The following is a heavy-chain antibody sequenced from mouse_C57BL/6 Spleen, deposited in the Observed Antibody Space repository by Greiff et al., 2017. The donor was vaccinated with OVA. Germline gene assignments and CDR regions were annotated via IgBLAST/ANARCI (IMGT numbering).Heavy chain of an antibody. CDR2: IYPGDGDT. D-gene: IGHD2-4*01. CDR1: GYAFSSSW. V-gene: IGHV1-82*01. Sequence: VKLVESGPELVKPGASVKISCKASGYAFSSSWMNWVKQRPGKGLEWIGRIYPGDGDTNYNGKFKGKATLTADKSSSTAYMQLSSLTSEDSAVYFCARYDYDSLFDYWGQGTTLTVSS. J-gene: IGHJ2*01. CDR3: ARYDYDSLFDY.